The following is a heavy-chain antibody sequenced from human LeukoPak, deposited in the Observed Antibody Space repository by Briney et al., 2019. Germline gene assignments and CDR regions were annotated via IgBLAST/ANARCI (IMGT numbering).Heavy chain of an antibody. Sequence: SVKVSCKASGGTFSSYAISWVRQAPGQGLEWMGGIIPIFGTANYAQKFQGRVTITTDESTSTAYMELSSLRSEDAAVYYCASQIGYSSSWYASKDPGTHPLASYYYYYMDVWGKGTTVTVSS. CDR3: ASQIGYSSSWYASKDPGTHPLASYYYYYMDV. CDR2: IIPIFGTA. V-gene: IGHV1-69*05. CDR1: GGTFSSYA. J-gene: IGHJ6*03. D-gene: IGHD6-13*01.